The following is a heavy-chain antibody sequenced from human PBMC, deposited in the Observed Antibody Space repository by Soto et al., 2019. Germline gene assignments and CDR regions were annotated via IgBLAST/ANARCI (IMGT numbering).Heavy chain of an antibody. Sequence: TSETLSLTCTVSGGSISSYYWSWIRQPPGKGLEWIGYIYSSGSTNYNPSLKSRVAISVDTSKKQFSLKLNSVTVADTAVYYCARTGGWTGGYNRFDPWGQGTLVTVSS. D-gene: IGHD6-19*01. V-gene: IGHV4-59*01. CDR3: ARTGGWTGGYNRFDP. CDR2: IYSSGST. CDR1: GGSISSYY. J-gene: IGHJ5*02.